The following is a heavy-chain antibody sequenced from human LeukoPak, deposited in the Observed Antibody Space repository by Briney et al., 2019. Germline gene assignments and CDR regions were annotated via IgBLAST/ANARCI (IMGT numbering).Heavy chain of an antibody. V-gene: IGHV1-46*01. J-gene: IGHJ4*02. D-gene: IGHD3-10*01. Sequence: GASVKVSCKASGYSFTAYYMHWVRQAPGQGLEWMGIINPSGGSTSYAQKFQGRVTMTRDMSTSTVYMELSSLRSEDTAVYYCARANYYGSGSYKHYFDYWGQGTLVTVSS. CDR2: INPSGGST. CDR1: GYSFTAYY. CDR3: ARANYYGSGSYKHYFDY.